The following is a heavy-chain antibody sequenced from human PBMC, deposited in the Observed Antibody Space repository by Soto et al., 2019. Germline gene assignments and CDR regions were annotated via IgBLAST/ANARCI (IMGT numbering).Heavy chain of an antibody. D-gene: IGHD3-3*01. CDR3: AREASFGVGFDY. V-gene: IGHV3-33*01. CDR2: IWYDGSNK. Sequence: QVQLVESGGGVVQPGRSLRLSCAASGFTFSSYGMHWVRQAPGKGLEWVAVIWYDGSNKYYADSVKGRFTISRDNSKNTRYLQMNSRRAEDTAVYYCAREASFGVGFDYWGQGTLVTVSS. J-gene: IGHJ4*02. CDR1: GFTFSSYG.